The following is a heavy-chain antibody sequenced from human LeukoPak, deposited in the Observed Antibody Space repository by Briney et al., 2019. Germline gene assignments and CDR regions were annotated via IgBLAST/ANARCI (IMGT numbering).Heavy chain of an antibody. CDR1: GDSISGYF. D-gene: IGHD6-6*01. Sequence: SETLSLTCTVSGDSISGYFWSWIRQTPGKGLEWIGYVHYSGATNYNPSLKSRVTISVDTSKNQFSLKLSSVTAADTAVYYCARVCIAARPERTFDIWGQGTMVTVSS. CDR2: VHYSGAT. J-gene: IGHJ3*02. V-gene: IGHV4-59*08. CDR3: ARVCIAARPERTFDI.